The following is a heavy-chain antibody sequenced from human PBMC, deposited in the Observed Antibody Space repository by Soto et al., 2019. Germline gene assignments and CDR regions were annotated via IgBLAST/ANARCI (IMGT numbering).Heavy chain of an antibody. CDR3: ARGKNYYDMPYGMDV. Sequence: ETLSLTCAVYGGSLIGYYWSWIRQPPGKGLEWIGEINHSGSTNYNPSLKSRVTISVDTSKNQFSLKLSSVTAADTAVYYCARGKNYYDMPYGMDVWGQGTTVTVSS. CDR2: INHSGST. D-gene: IGHD3-3*01. J-gene: IGHJ6*02. V-gene: IGHV4-34*01. CDR1: GGSLIGYY.